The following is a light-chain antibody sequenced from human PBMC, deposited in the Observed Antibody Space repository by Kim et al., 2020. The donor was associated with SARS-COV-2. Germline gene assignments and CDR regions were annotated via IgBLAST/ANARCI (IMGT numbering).Light chain of an antibody. CDR2: GAS. V-gene: IGKV3-20*01. CDR3: QQYSRSPLT. CDR1: QSVSNNY. Sequence: SPGERATLSCRASQSVSNNYLAWYQQKPGQAPRLVIYGASSRAAGIPDRFSGSGSGTDFTLTISRLEPDDFAVYYCQQYSRSPLTFGGGTKVDIK. J-gene: IGKJ4*01.